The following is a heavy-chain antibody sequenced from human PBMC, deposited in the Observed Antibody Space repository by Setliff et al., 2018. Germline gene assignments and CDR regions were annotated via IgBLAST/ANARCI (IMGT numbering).Heavy chain of an antibody. CDR3: VRDAGWQYDDYAGVYFPH. D-gene: IGHD4-17*01. J-gene: IGHJ1*01. CDR1: GYTFTSYG. CDR2: ISTYTANT. Sequence: ASVKVSCKASGYTFTSYGVSWVRQAPGQGLEWMGWISTYTANTKYAQRFQGRVTITTDTSTSTAYMELRSLRSDDTAVYYCVRDAGWQYDDYAGVYFPHWGQGTLVTVSS. V-gene: IGHV1-18*01.